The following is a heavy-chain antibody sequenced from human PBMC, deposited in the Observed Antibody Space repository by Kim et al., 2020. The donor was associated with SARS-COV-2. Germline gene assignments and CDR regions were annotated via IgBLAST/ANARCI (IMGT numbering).Heavy chain of an antibody. J-gene: IGHJ4*02. CDR1: GGSFSGYY. Sequence: SETLSLTCADYGGSFSGYYWSWIRQPPGKGLEWIGEINHSGSTNYNPSLKSRVTISVDTSKNQFSLKLSSVTAADTAVYYCARGTIFGVVPDYWGQGTLVTVSS. V-gene: IGHV4-34*01. CDR3: ARGTIFGVVPDY. CDR2: INHSGST. D-gene: IGHD3-3*01.